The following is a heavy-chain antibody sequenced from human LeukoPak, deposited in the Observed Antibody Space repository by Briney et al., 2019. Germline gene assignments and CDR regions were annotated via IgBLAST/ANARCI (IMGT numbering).Heavy chain of an antibody. V-gene: IGHV4-59*11. Sequence: SETLSLTCTVSGGSISSHYWSWIRQPPGKGLEWIGYIYYSGSTNYNPSLKSRVTISVDTSKNQFSLKLSSVTAADTAVYYCARERYYDSSGYYGGFDYWGQGTLATVSS. J-gene: IGHJ4*02. CDR1: GGSISSHY. D-gene: IGHD3-22*01. CDR2: IYYSGST. CDR3: ARERYYDSSGYYGGFDY.